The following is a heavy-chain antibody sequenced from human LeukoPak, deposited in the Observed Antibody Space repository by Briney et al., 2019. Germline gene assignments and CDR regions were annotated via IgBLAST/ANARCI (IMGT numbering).Heavy chain of an antibody. Sequence: SETLSLTCTVPGGSISSYYWSWIRQPAGKGLEWIGRIYGSGSTNYNPSLKSRVTMSVDTSKNQFSLKLSSVTAADTAVYYCASHYYYDSKGFDPWGQGTLVTVSS. V-gene: IGHV4-4*07. J-gene: IGHJ5*02. D-gene: IGHD3-22*01. CDR2: IYGSGST. CDR1: GGSISSYY. CDR3: ASHYYYDSKGFDP.